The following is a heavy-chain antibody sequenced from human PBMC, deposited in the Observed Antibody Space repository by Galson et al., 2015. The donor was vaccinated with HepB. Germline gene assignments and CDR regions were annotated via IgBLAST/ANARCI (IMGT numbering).Heavy chain of an antibody. V-gene: IGHV1-58*02. J-gene: IGHJ4*02. CDR3: ARGLGSSWYYEPDY. CDR1: GFTFTSSA. Sequence: SVKVSCKASGFTFTSSAMQWVRQARGQRLEWIGWIVVGGGNTNYAQKFQERVTITRDMSTSTAYMELSSLRSEDTAVYYCARGLGSSWYYEPDYWGQGTLVTVSS. CDR2: IVVGGGNT. D-gene: IGHD6-13*01.